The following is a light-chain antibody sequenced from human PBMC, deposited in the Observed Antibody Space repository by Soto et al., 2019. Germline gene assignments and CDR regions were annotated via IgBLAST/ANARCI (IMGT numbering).Light chain of an antibody. V-gene: IGKV3D-20*02. CDR1: QSVINNY. Sequence: EIVLTQAPGTLSLSPGERATLSCRASQSVINNYLAWYQQKHGQAPRVLIYAASSRDTGIPDRFSGSGSGTDFTLTISSVEPEDFAMYYCHQRNQFGQGTRLEIK. J-gene: IGKJ5*01. CDR2: AAS. CDR3: HQRNQ.